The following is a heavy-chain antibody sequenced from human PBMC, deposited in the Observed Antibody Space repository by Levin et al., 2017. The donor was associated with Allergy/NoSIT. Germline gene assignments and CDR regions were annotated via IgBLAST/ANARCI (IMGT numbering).Heavy chain of an antibody. CDR3: ARDNIGLPDAFDI. D-gene: IGHD3-10*01. V-gene: IGHV3-9*01. Sequence: SLKISCAASGFTFDDYAMHWVRQAPGKGLEWVSGISWNSGSIGYADSVKGRFTISRDNAKNSLYLQMNRLRTEDTALYYCARDNIGLPDAFDIWGQGTMVIVSS. CDR2: ISWNSGSI. CDR1: GFTFDDYA. J-gene: IGHJ3*02.